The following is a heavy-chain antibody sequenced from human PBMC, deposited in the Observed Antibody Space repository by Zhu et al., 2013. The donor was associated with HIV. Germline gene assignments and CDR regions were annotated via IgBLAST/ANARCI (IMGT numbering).Heavy chain of an antibody. Sequence: QVQLVQSGAEVKKPGSSVKVSCKASGGTFTTYAINWVRQAPGQGLEWMGNIIPIFGATNYAQKFQGRVTITADEYTSTAYMEVSSLKSVDTAVYYCAREFRDSAGFDYWGQGAVVIVSS. CDR1: GGTFTTYA. D-gene: IGHD3-22*01. CDR3: AREFRDSAGFDY. CDR2: IIPIFGAT. J-gene: IGHJ4*02. V-gene: IGHV1-69*15.